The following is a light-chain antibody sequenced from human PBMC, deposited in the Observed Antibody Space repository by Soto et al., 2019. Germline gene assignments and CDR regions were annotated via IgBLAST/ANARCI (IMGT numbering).Light chain of an antibody. CDR2: EVS. CDR3: SSYTSSTYVV. Sequence: QSALTQPASVSGSPGQSITISCTGTSSDVGGYNYVSWYQQHPGKAPKFMIYEVSNRPSGVSNRFAGSKSGNTASLTISGLQAEDEADDYCSSYTSSTYVVFGGGTKLTVL. V-gene: IGLV2-14*01. J-gene: IGLJ2*01. CDR1: SSDVGGYNY.